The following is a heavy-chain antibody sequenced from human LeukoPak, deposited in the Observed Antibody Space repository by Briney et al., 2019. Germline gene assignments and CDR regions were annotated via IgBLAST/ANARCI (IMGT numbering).Heavy chain of an antibody. CDR1: GGSLSSGSYY. J-gene: IGHJ6*04. CDR2: IYYSGST. D-gene: IGHD6-13*01. V-gene: IGHV4-61*01. Sequence: SETLSLTCTVSGGSLSSGSYYWRWIRQPPGKGLEWIGYIYYSGSTNYNPSLKSRVTISVDTSKNQFSLKLSSVTAADTAVYYCARDGAAAGTYYYYGMDVWGKGTTVTVSS. CDR3: ARDGAAAGTYYYYGMDV.